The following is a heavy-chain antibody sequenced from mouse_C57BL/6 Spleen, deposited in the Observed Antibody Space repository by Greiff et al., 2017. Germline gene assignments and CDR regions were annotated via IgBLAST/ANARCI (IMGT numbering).Heavy chain of an antibody. CDR1: GYAFSSSW. Sequence: QVQLKESGPELVKPGASVKISCKASGYAFSSSWMNWVKQRPGKGLEWIGRIYPGDGDTNYNGKFKGKATLTADKSSSTAYMQLSSLTSEDSAVYFCASSTMITTWYFDYWGQGTTLTVSS. V-gene: IGHV1-82*01. CDR3: ASSTMITTWYFDY. CDR2: IYPGDGDT. J-gene: IGHJ2*01. D-gene: IGHD2-4*01.